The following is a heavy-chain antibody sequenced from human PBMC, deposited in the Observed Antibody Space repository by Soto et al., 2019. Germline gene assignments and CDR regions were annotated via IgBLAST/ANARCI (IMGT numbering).Heavy chain of an antibody. Sequence: QVQLVQSGAEVKKPGSSVKVSCKASGDTFSSYAISWVRQAPGQGLEWMGGIIPIFGTANYAQTFQGRVTITADKSTSTAYMELSSLRSEDTAVYYCARGEYSGSYGPLDYWGQGTLVTVSS. V-gene: IGHV1-69*06. CDR1: GDTFSSYA. J-gene: IGHJ4*02. CDR2: IIPIFGTA. CDR3: ARGEYSGSYGPLDY. D-gene: IGHD1-26*01.